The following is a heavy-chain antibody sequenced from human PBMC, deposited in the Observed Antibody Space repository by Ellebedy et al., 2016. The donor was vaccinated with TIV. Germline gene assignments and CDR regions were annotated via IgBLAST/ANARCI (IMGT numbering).Heavy chain of an antibody. J-gene: IGHJ4*02. CDR2: INSDGSIT. D-gene: IGHD3-10*01. Sequence: PGGSLRLSCAGSGFTFTTHAMSWVRQTPGKGLVWVSRINSDGSITSYADSVKGRFTISRDNAKNTLYLQMNSLRAEDTTMYYCARDSGRRNSWDTDYWGQGTQVTVSS. CDR1: GFTFTTHA. CDR3: ARDSGRRNSWDTDY. V-gene: IGHV3-74*01.